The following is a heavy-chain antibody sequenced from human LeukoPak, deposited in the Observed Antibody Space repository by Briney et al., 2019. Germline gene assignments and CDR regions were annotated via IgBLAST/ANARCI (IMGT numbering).Heavy chain of an antibody. CDR3: AREGFYCSSTSCHPVGFDP. V-gene: IGHV4-31*03. CDR1: GGSISSGGYY. D-gene: IGHD2-2*01. CDR2: IYYSGST. J-gene: IGHJ5*02. Sequence: SQTLSLTCTVSGGSISSGGYYWSWIRQHPGKGLEWIGYIYYSGSTYYNPSLKSRVTISVDTSKNQFSLKLSSVTAADTAVYYCAREGFYCSSTSCHPVGFDPWGQGTLVTVSS.